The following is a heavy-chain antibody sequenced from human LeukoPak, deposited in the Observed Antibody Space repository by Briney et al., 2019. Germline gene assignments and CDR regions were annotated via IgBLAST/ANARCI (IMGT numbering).Heavy chain of an antibody. V-gene: IGHV1-18*01. CDR3: ARDSPDYYDSSGFDY. D-gene: IGHD3-22*01. CDR1: GYTFTSYG. Sequence: ASVTVSCKASGYTFTSYGISWVRQAPGQGLEWMGWISAYNGNTNYAQKLQGRVTMTTDTSTSTAYMELRSLRSDDTAVYYCARDSPDYYDSSGFDYWGQGTLVTVSS. J-gene: IGHJ4*02. CDR2: ISAYNGNT.